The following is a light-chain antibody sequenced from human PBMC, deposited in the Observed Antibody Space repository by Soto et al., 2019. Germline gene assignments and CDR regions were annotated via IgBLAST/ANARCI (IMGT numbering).Light chain of an antibody. V-gene: IGKV3-20*01. CDR1: QSVSSSY. CDR2: GES. Sequence: EIVLTQSPGTLSLSPGERATLSCRASQSVSSSYLAWYQQKPGQAPRLLIYGESSRATSIPDRFSGSGSGTDFTLTISRLEPEDFAVYYCQQYGSSPETFGGGTKVEIK. J-gene: IGKJ4*01. CDR3: QQYGSSPET.